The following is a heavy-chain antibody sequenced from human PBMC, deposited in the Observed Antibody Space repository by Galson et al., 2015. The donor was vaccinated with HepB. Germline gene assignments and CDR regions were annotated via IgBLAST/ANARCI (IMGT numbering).Heavy chain of an antibody. V-gene: IGHV1-18*04. CDR2: ISGYNGNT. CDR3: ARGRAIYAYGDYVDFYYHGMDV. D-gene: IGHD4-17*01. J-gene: IGHJ6*02. CDR1: GYTFTSHE. Sequence: SVKVSCKASGYTFTSHEIIWVRQAPGQGLEWMGWISGYNGNTNYAQKLQGRVIMTTDTSTSTAYMELRSLRSDDTAVYYCARGRAIYAYGDYVDFYYHGMDVWGQGTTVTVSS.